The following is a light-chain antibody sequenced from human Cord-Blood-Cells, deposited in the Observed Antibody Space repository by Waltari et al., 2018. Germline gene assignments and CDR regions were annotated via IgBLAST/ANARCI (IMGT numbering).Light chain of an antibody. CDR2: GAS. J-gene: IGKJ2*01. V-gene: IGKV3-20*01. Sequence: EIVLTPSPGTLSLSPGERATLSCRASQSVSRSYLAWYQQKPGQAPRLLIYGASSRATGIPDRFSGSGSGTDFTLTISRLEPEDFAVYYCQQYGSSMYTFGQGTKLEIK. CDR1: QSVSRSY. CDR3: QQYGSSMYT.